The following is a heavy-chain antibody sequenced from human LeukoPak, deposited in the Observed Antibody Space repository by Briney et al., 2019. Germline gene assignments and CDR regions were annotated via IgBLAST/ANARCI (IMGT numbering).Heavy chain of an antibody. CDR1: GFTFSSYW. V-gene: IGHV3-7*03. J-gene: IGHJ5*02. CDR3: ARDYFP. CDR2: IKTDGSEK. D-gene: IGHD3-9*01. Sequence: GGSLRLSCEASGFTFSSYWMSWVRQAPGKGLEWVANIKTDGSEKYYVDSVKGRFTISRDNAKNSLYLQMNSLRAEDTAVYYCARDYFPWGQGTLAIVSS.